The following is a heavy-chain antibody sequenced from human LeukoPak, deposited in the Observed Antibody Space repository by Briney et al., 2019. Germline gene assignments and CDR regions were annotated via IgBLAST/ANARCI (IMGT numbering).Heavy chain of an antibody. V-gene: IGHV1-3*01. CDR3: ARGPSITIFGVVIGTFDY. Sequence: GASVKVSCKASGYTFTSYAMHWVRQAPGQRLEWMGWINAGNGNTKYSQKFQGRVTITRDTSASTAYMEPSSLRSEDTAVYYCARGPSITIFGVVIGTFDYWGQGTLVTASS. J-gene: IGHJ4*02. D-gene: IGHD3-3*01. CDR2: INAGNGNT. CDR1: GYTFTSYA.